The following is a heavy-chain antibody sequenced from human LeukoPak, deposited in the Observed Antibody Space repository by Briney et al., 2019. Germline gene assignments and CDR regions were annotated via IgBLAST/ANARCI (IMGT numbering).Heavy chain of an antibody. J-gene: IGHJ4*02. D-gene: IGHD3-16*02. V-gene: IGHV4-39*07. CDR3: AREYRGFDY. CDR1: GGSINSRNHY. Sequence: PSETLSLTCSVSGGSINSRNHYWGWIRQPPGKGLEWIASIYSSGATYYNPSLKSRVIISVDTSKNQFSLKLSSVTAADTAVYYCAREYRGFDYWGQGTLVTVSS. CDR2: IYSSGAT.